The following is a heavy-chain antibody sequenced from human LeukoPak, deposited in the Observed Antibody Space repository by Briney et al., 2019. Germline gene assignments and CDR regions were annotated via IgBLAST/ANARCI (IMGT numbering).Heavy chain of an antibody. CDR2: IDHSGST. D-gene: IGHD3-10*01. CDR1: GGSIDSRGHS. CDR3: ARELRDVLLFFGESLTPDF. J-gene: IGHJ4*02. V-gene: IGHV4-39*07. Sequence: SETLSLTCTVSGGSIDSRGHSWGWIRQSPGKGLEWIGSIDHSGSTYYNPSLQSRVTMSVDTSKNQFSLKMNSVTAADTAVFYCARELRDVLLFFGESLTPDFWGQGTRVTVSS.